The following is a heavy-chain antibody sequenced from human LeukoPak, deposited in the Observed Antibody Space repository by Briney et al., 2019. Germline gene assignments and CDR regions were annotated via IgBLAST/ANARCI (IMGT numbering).Heavy chain of an antibody. Sequence: PGGSLRLSCAASGFTVSSTYMSWVRQAPGKGLEWVSVIYSGGSTYYADSVKGRFTISRDNSKNTLFLQMNSLRVEDTAIYYCAKDAAGPEYWGQGTLVTVSS. CDR2: IYSGGST. D-gene: IGHD6-13*01. CDR1: GFTVSSTY. J-gene: IGHJ4*02. CDR3: AKDAAGPEY. V-gene: IGHV3-53*01.